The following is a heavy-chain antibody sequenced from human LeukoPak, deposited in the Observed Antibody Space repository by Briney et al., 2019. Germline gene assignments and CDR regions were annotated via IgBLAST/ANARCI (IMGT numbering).Heavy chain of an antibody. J-gene: IGHJ4*02. CDR1: GFTFSIHA. CDR2: IDRSGERT. CDR3: TKDVQNDVGATDC. D-gene: IGHD1-26*01. V-gene: IGHV3-23*01. Sequence: PGGSPRLSCAASGFTFSIHAMTWVRQAPGKGLEWVSTIDRSGERTHYADSVKGRFTISRDNSRNTLYLQTNSLRAEDTAIYYCTKDVQNDVGATDCWGQGTLVTVSS.